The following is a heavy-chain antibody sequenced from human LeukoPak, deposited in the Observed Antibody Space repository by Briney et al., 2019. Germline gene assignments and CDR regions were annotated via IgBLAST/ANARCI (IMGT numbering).Heavy chain of an antibody. D-gene: IGHD3-9*01. CDR1: GFTFSSYS. V-gene: IGHV3-21*03. Sequence: GGSLRLSCAASGFTFSSYSMNWVRQAPGKGLEWVSSISSSSSYIYYADSVKGRFTISRDDSKNTVYLQMSSLITDDTGVYYCTTALNFDILTGLYQPIAAFDVWGQGTLVTVSS. CDR2: ISSSSSYI. CDR3: TTALNFDILTGLYQPIAAFDV. J-gene: IGHJ3*01.